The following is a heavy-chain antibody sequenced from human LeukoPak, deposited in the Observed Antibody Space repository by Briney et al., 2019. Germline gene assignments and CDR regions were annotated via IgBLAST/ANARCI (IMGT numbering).Heavy chain of an antibody. V-gene: IGHV4-38-2*02. Sequence: SETLSLTCSVSGYSISSGYYWGWIRQPPGKGLEWIGSVFHSGITYYKPSLKSRVTILVDTSKNQFSLKLTSVTAADTAVYFCARSQAWLGWFDPWGQGALVTVSS. D-gene: IGHD6-19*01. CDR3: ARSQAWLGWFDP. CDR1: GYSISSGYY. J-gene: IGHJ5*02. CDR2: VFHSGIT.